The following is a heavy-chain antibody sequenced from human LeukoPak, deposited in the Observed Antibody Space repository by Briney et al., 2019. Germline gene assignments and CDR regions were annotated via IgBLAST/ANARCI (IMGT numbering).Heavy chain of an antibody. D-gene: IGHD6-13*01. CDR1: GFTFSSYG. J-gene: IGHJ4*02. CDR3: AKDSQQQLLPSDY. V-gene: IGHV3-30*18. CDR2: ISYDGSNK. Sequence: PGRSLRLSCAASGFTFSSYGMHWVRQAPGKGLEWVAVISYDGSNKYYADSVKGRFTISRDNSMNTLYLQMNSLRAEDTAVYYCAKDSQQQLLPSDYWGQGTLVTVSS.